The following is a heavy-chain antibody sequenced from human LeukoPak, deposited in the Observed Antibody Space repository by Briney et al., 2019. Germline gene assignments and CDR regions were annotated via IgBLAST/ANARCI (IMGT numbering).Heavy chain of an antibody. CDR2: ISGSGSST. D-gene: IGHD1-26*01. CDR1: GFTFSSYA. J-gene: IGHJ4*02. V-gene: IGHV3-23*01. Sequence: GGSLRLSCAASGFTFSSYAMSWVRQAPGKGLEWVSAISGSGSSTYYADSVKGRFTISRDNSKNTLYLQMNSLRAEDTAVYYCAKDRVGATHFDDCGQGTLVTVSS. CDR3: AKDRVGATHFDD.